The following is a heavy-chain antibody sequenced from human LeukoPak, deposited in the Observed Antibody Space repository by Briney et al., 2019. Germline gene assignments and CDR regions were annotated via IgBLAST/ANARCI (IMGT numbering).Heavy chain of an antibody. J-gene: IGHJ6*03. CDR1: GFSFTTYW. Sequence: GGSLRLPCAASGFSFTTYWMSWVRQVPGKGLEWVANIKQDGSEKWYVDSVKGRFTISRDNAKNSLYLQMNSLRAEDTAVYYCARVPPDYNYYYYYYMDVWGKGTTVTVSS. CDR2: IKQDGSEK. D-gene: IGHD4-11*01. CDR3: ARVPPDYNYYYYYYMDV. V-gene: IGHV3-7*01.